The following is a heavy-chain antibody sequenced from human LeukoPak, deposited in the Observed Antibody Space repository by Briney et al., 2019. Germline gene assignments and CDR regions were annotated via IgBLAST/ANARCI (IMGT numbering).Heavy chain of an antibody. Sequence: ASVKVSCKASGYTFTSYYMHWVRQAPGQGLEWMGIINPSGGSTSYAQKFQGRVTMTRDTSTSTVYMELSSLRSEDTAVYYCARGVNVVVPVAIDFDYWGQGTLSPSPQ. D-gene: IGHD2-2*01. CDR1: GYTFTSYY. CDR3: ARGVNVVVPVAIDFDY. J-gene: IGHJ4*02. V-gene: IGHV1-46*03. CDR2: INPSGGST.